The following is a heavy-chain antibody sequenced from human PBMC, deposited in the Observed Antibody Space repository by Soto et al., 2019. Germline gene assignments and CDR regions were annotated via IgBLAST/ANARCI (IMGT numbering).Heavy chain of an antibody. J-gene: IGHJ4*02. CDR2: FDPEDGET. D-gene: IGHD4-17*01. CDR3: AIGPIYGCNDDFDY. Sequence: QVQLVQYGAEVKKPGASVKVSCKVSGYTITELSMHWVRQAPGKGLEWMGGFDPEDGETIYAQKFQGRVTITEDTSTDTAYMELSSLRSEDTAVYYCAIGPIYGCNDDFDYWGQGTLVTVSS. V-gene: IGHV1-24*01. CDR1: GYTITELS.